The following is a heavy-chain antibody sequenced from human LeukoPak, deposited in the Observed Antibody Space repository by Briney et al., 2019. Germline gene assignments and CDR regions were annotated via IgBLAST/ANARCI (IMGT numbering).Heavy chain of an antibody. D-gene: IGHD1-1*01. CDR1: GYPFSGSY. CDR3: ARAVLERRKGYYYYYYMDV. CDR2: INPNSGGI. Sequence: GASVKVSCKASGYPFSGSYIHWVRQAPGQGLEWMGWINPNSGGINYAQKFQGRVTMTRDTSISTAYMELSRLRSDDTAVYYCARAVLERRKGYYYYYYMDVWGKGTTVTVSS. J-gene: IGHJ6*03. V-gene: IGHV1-2*02.